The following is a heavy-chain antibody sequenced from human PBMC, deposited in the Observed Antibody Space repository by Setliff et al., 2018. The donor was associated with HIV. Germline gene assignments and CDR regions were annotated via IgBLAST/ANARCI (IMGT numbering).Heavy chain of an antibody. CDR3: ARDQSDWFY. J-gene: IGHJ4*02. V-gene: IGHV4-4*02. Sequence: KPSETLSLTCAVSGGSISSSNWWSWVRQPPGKGLEWIGEIYHSGSANYNPSRKSRVIISIDKSKNKFSLKVSSVTAADTAVYYCARDQSDWFYWGQGTLVTVSS. D-gene: IGHD3-3*01. CDR1: GGSISSSNW. CDR2: IYHSGSA.